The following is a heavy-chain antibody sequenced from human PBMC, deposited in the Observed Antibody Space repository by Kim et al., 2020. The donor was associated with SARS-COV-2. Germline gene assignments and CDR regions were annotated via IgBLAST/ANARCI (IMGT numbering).Heavy chain of an antibody. J-gene: IGHJ3*02. D-gene: IGHD3-10*01. V-gene: IGHV1-3*01. Sequence: KFQGRVTITRDTAASTAYMELSSLRSEDTAVYYCARYYYGSGSYHDAFDIWGQGTMVTVSS. CDR3: ARYYYGSGSYHDAFDI.